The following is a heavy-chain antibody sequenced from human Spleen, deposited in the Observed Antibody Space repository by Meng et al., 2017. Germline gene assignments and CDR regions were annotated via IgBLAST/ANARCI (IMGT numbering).Heavy chain of an antibody. J-gene: IGHJ4*02. D-gene: IGHD3-16*01. V-gene: IGHV6-1*01. CDR3: ARQEGAFDY. CDR2: TYYRSKWYK. Sequence: QVQLQQSGPGLAKPSQTLSPTCAISGDSVSSNSVAWDWIRQSPSRGLEWLARTYYRSKWYKDYAESVKSRITINPDTSKNQFSLQLNSVTPEDTAVYYCARQEGAFDYWGQGTLVTVSS. CDR1: GDSVSSNSVA.